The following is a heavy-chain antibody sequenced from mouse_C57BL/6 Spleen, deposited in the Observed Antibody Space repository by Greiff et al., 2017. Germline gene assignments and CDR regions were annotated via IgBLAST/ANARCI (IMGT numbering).Heavy chain of an antibody. J-gene: IGHJ4*01. CDR1: GFTFSSYA. CDR2: ISDGGSYT. D-gene: IGHD2-4*01. Sequence: DVKLVESGGGLVKPGGSLKLSCAASGFTFSSYAMSWVRQTPEKRLEWVATISDGGSYTYYPDNVKGRFTISRDNAKNNLYLQMSHLKSEDTAMYYCAAQRDDYDAFYYAMDYWGQGTSVTVSS. V-gene: IGHV5-4*03. CDR3: AAQRDDYDAFYYAMDY.